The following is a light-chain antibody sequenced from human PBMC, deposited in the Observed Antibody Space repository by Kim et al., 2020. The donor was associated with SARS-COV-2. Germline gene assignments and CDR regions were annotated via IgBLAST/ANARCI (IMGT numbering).Light chain of an antibody. CDR2: SAS. J-gene: IGKJ1*01. CDR1: QSVSSNF. Sequence: ENVLTQSPGTLPLSPGERATLSCRDSQSVSSNFLAWYQQKAGQAPRLLIYSASSRASGIPDRFSGSGSGTDFTHTISTLEPQDFAVYYCQQYATSPETFGQGTKVDIK. CDR3: QQYATSPET. V-gene: IGKV3-20*01.